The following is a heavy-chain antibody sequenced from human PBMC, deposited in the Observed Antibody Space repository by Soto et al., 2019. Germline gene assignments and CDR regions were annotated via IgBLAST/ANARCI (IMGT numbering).Heavy chain of an antibody. J-gene: IGHJ4*02. Sequence: PGGSLRLSCAASGFTFSSYDMSWVRQAPGKGLEWVSTISGSGGSTYFADSVKGRFTISRDNSKNTLYLQMNSLRAEDTAVYYCAKRASCSSNTCYHSFDYWGQGALVTVSS. CDR1: GFTFSSYD. CDR3: AKRASCSSNTCYHSFDY. D-gene: IGHD2-2*01. V-gene: IGHV3-23*01. CDR2: ISGSGGST.